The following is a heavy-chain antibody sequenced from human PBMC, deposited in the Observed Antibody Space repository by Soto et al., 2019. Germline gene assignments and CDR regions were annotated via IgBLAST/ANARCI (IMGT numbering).Heavy chain of an antibody. CDR3: TTDPVTMIVVVPSSG. Sequence: GGSLRLSCAASGFSFSTYGMHWVRQAPGKGLEWVAFISNDGSNKYYADSVKGRFTISRDNSKNTLYLQMNSLKTEDTAVYYCTTDPVTMIVVVPSSGWGQGTLVTVSS. D-gene: IGHD3-22*01. CDR2: ISNDGSNK. J-gene: IGHJ4*02. CDR1: GFSFSTYG. V-gene: IGHV3-30*03.